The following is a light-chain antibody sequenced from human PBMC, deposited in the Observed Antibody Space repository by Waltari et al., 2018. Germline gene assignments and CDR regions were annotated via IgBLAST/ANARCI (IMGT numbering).Light chain of an antibody. CDR1: PSNIGDNY. J-gene: IGLJ7*01. CDR2: EDS. CDR3: GTWDSSLSGAV. V-gene: IGLV1-51*02. Sequence: QSVLTQPPSVSAAPGQRVTISCSGGPSNIGDNYVSWYRQFPGTAPKILIYEDSERPSGVPGRFSGSKSGTSATLDITGLQAGDEADYYCGTWDSSLSGAVFGGGTHLTVL.